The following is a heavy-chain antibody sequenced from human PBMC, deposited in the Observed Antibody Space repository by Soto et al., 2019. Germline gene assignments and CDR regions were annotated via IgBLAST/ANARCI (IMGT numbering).Heavy chain of an antibody. CDR3: AKGAYYDILTGRADDAFDI. CDR1: GFTFSSYG. Sequence: TGGSLRLSCAASGFTFSSYGMHWVRQAPGKGLEWVAVISYDGSNKYYADSVKGRFTISRDNSKNTLYLQMNSLRAEDTAVYYCAKGAYYDILTGRADDAFDIWGQGTMVTVSS. CDR2: ISYDGSNK. D-gene: IGHD3-9*01. J-gene: IGHJ3*02. V-gene: IGHV3-30*18.